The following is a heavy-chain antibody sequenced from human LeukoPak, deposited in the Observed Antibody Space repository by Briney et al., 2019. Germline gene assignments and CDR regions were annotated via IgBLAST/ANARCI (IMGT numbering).Heavy chain of an antibody. D-gene: IGHD1-7*01. J-gene: IGHJ4*02. CDR1: GGSINRGGYY. CDR3: ARGGTSGCGFDY. CDR2: IYESGST. Sequence: PSETLSLTCTVSGGSINRGGYYWSWIRQPPGKGLEWIGYIYESGSTYYNPSLKSRVAISVDRSKNQFSLRLNSMTAADTAVYYCARGGTSGCGFDYWGQGTLVTVSS. V-gene: IGHV4-30-2*01.